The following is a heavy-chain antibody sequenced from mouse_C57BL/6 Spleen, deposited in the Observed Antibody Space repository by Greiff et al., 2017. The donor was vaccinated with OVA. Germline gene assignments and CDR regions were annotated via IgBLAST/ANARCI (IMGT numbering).Heavy chain of an antibody. CDR1: GYAFSSYW. Sequence: QVQLQQSGAELVKPGASVKISCKASGYAFSSYWMNWVKQRPGKGLEWIGQIYPGDGDTNYNGKFKGKATLTADKSSSPAYMQLSSLTSADSAVFFGARELDRSGYQSGDFDYWGQGTTLTVSS. CDR3: ARELDRSGYQSGDFDY. CDR2: IYPGDGDT. J-gene: IGHJ2*01. D-gene: IGHD3-2*02. V-gene: IGHV1-80*01.